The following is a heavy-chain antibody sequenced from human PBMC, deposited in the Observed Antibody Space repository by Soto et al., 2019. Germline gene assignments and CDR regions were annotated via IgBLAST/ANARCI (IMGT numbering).Heavy chain of an antibody. CDR2: IYPGDSDT. CDR3: ARHSKDSHCSGGRCYSGWYYFDY. V-gene: IGHV5-51*01. CDR1: GYSFTSYW. J-gene: IGHJ4*02. D-gene: IGHD2-15*01. Sequence: GESLKISCKGSGYSFTSYWIGWVRQMPGKGLEWMGIIYPGDSDTRYSPSFQGQVTISADKSISTAYLQWSSLKASDTAMYYCARHSKDSHCSGGRCYSGWYYFDYWGQGTLVTVSS.